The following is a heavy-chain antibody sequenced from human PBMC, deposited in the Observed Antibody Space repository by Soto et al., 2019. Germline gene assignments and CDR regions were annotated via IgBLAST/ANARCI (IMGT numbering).Heavy chain of an antibody. V-gene: IGHV4-59*01. Sequence: QVQLQESGPGLVKPSETLSLTCTVSGGSISSYYWSWIRQPPGKGLEWIGYIYYSGSTNYNPSLKSRVTISXXTXKXXFSLKLSSVTAADPAVYYCARWDILGHYYSYGMDVWGQGTTVTVSS. CDR3: ARWDILGHYYSYGMDV. CDR2: IYYSGST. D-gene: IGHD2-15*01. J-gene: IGHJ6*02. CDR1: GGSISSYY.